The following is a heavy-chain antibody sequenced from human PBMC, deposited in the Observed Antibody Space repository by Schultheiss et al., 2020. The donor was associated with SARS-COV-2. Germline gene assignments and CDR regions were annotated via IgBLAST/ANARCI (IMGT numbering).Heavy chain of an antibody. V-gene: IGHV4-34*01. CDR2: INHSGST. D-gene: IGHD5-18*01. CDR3: ARDKIGYSYAFDI. Sequence: SETLSLTCAVYGGSFSGYYWSWIRQPPGKGLEWIGEINHSGSTNYNPSLKSRVTISVDKSKNQFSLKLSSVTAADTAVYYCARDKIGYSYAFDIWGQGTTVTVSS. J-gene: IGHJ3*02. CDR1: GGSFSGYY.